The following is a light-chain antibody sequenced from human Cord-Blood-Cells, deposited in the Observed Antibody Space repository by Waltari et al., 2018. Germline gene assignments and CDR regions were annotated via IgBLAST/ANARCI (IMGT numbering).Light chain of an antibody. V-gene: IGLV2-14*03. CDR1: SSDVGGYNY. CDR3: SSYTSSSTYV. Sequence: QSALTQPASVSGSPGQSFTISCTGTSSDVGGYNYVSWYHQHPGKAPKLIIYDVSNRPSGVSNRFSGSKSGNTASLTISGLQAEDEADYYCSSYTSSSTYVFGTGTKVTVL. J-gene: IGLJ1*01. CDR2: DVS.